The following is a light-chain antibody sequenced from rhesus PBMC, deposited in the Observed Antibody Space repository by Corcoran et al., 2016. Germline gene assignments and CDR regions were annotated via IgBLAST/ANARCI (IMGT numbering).Light chain of an antibody. CDR2: DAS. V-gene: IGKV1-25*01. CDR1: QGISKY. J-gene: IGKJ2*01. Sequence: DIQMTQSPSSLSASVGDTVTITCQASQGISKYLAWYQQQPVNGPKLLIYDASTLHSGVPSRFSGSGSGTEVTLTISSLQPEEFATYYCQQYNSYPYSFGQGTKVEIK. CDR3: QQYNSYPYS.